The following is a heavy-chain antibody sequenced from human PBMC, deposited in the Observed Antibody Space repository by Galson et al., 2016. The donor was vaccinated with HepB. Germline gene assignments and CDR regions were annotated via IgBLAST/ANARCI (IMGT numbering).Heavy chain of an antibody. CDR3: VQGSTAPAV. J-gene: IGHJ6*04. V-gene: IGHV3-23*01. Sequence: SLRLSCAGSGCTFSRYGMTWVRQAPGKGLEVVSSISRSGDSTDYADSVKGRFTISRDNFKNTLSLQMDSLRAEDTAGYYCVQGSTAPAVWGKGTTVTASS. CDR2: ISRSGDST. CDR1: GCTFSRYG. D-gene: IGHD1-26*01.